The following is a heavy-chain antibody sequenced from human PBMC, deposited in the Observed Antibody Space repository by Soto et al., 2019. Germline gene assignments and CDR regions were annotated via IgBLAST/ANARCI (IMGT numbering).Heavy chain of an antibody. CDR1: RGSINNSY. CDR2: IHYTGTT. Sequence: ETLSLTCTVSRGSINNSYWTWIRQPPGKRLEWIGYIHYTGTTNHNPSLRGRVTMSVDTSNNQFSLKLSSVTAADTAVYYCARAHYGDYGYGMDVWGQGTTVTVSS. CDR3: ARAHYGDYGYGMDV. D-gene: IGHD4-17*01. J-gene: IGHJ6*02. V-gene: IGHV4-59*01.